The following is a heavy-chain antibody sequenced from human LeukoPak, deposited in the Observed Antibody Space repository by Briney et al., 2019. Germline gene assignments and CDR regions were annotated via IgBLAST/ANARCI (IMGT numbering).Heavy chain of an antibody. D-gene: IGHD3-22*01. J-gene: IGHJ4*02. CDR2: IYTGGST. Sequence: PGGSLRLSCAASGFTVSSNYMSWVCQAPGKGREWVSVIYTGGSTYYADSVKGRFTISRDNSKNTLYLQMNSLRAEDTAVYYCASNLYYYDSSNYFYYWGQGTLVTVSS. CDR3: ASNLYYYDSSNYFYY. CDR1: GFTVSSNY. V-gene: IGHV3-53*01.